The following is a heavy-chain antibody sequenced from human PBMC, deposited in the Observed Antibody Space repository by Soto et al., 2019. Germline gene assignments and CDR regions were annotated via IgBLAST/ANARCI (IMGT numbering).Heavy chain of an antibody. Sequence: EVHLVETGGGLIQPGGSLRLSCAASGLSVSSSDMSWVRQAPGKGLEWVSVIYSGGSTHDADSVKGRFTISRDNSKNTVHLQMNSLRVDDTAVYFCSTSSRNEYHFAMDAWGQGTTVFVSS. CDR3: STSSRNEYHFAMDA. J-gene: IGHJ6*02. V-gene: IGHV3-53*02. D-gene: IGHD6-6*01. CDR1: GLSVSSSD. CDR2: IYSGGST.